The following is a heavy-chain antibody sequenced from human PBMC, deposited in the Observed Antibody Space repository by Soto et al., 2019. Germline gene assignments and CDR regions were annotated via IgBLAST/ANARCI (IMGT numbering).Heavy chain of an antibody. D-gene: IGHD2-2*01. J-gene: IGHJ6*02. CDR1: GGSISSGGYY. Sequence: KTLETLSLTCTVSGGSISSGGYYWSWIRQHPGKGLEWIGYIYYSGSTYYNPSLKSRVTISVDTSKNQFSLKLSSVTAADTAVYYCARVVPAARVYYYYGMDVWGQGTTVTVSS. V-gene: IGHV4-31*03. CDR2: IYYSGST. CDR3: ARVVPAARVYYYYGMDV.